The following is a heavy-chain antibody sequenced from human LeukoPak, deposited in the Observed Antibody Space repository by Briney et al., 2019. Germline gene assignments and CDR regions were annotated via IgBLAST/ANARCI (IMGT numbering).Heavy chain of an antibody. V-gene: IGHV3-30*02. D-gene: IGHD4-17*01. CDR3: AKDSPPYGDYVFDY. Sequence: GGSLRLSCAASGFTFGSYGMHWVRQAPDKGLEWVAFIRYDGSNKYYADSVKGRFTISRDNSKNTLYLQMNSLRAEDTAVYYCAKDSPPYGDYVFDYWGQGTLVAVSS. CDR2: IRYDGSNK. J-gene: IGHJ4*02. CDR1: GFTFGSYG.